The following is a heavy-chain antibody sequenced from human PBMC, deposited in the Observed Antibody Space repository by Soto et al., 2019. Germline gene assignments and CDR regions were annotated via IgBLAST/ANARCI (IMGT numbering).Heavy chain of an antibody. Sequence: ASVKVSCKASGYTFTKYGISWVRQAPGQGLEWMGWISAYNGSTNYAQKVQDRVTMTTDTSTSTAYMELRSLRSDDLAVYYCARDLDGVTGTTGGMDVWGQGTTVTVSS. V-gene: IGHV1-18*03. D-gene: IGHD1-7*01. CDR3: ARDLDGVTGTTGGMDV. CDR2: ISAYNGST. J-gene: IGHJ6*02. CDR1: GYTFTKYG.